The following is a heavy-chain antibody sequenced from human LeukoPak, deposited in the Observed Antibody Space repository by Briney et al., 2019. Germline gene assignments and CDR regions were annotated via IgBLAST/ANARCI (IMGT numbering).Heavy chain of an antibody. Sequence: GGSLRLSCAASGFTFSSYDMHWVSQAPGKGLEWVAVISYDGNNKYYADSVKGRFTISRDNSEKTLYLQMNSLRAEDTAVYYCARDAYNEEDWYFDLWGRGILVTVSS. D-gene: IGHD5-24*01. CDR2: ISYDGNNK. CDR3: ARDAYNEEDWYFDL. CDR1: GFTFSSYD. J-gene: IGHJ2*01. V-gene: IGHV3-30-3*01.